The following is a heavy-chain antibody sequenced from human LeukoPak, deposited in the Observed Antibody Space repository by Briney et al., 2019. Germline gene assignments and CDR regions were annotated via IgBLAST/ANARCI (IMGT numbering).Heavy chain of an antibody. CDR2: IHSSGST. J-gene: IGHJ4*02. D-gene: IGHD6-19*01. CDR3: ARISYSSGWNFDY. CDR1: GGSISSYY. V-gene: IGHV4-59*01. Sequence: SETLSLTCTVPGGSISSYYWSWIRQPPGKGLEWIGYIHSSGSTHYNPSLKSRVTISVDTSKNQFSLKLSSVTAADTAMYYCARISYSSGWNFDYWGQGTLVTVSS.